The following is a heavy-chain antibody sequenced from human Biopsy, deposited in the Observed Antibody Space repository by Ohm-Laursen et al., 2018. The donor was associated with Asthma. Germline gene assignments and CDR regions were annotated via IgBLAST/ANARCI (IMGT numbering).Heavy chain of an antibody. CDR3: ARDVSYGSGGSGV. CDR2: LIPVLGTP. CDR1: GDSFSNYA. D-gene: IGHD3-10*01. V-gene: IGHV1-69*01. J-gene: IGHJ6*02. Sequence: SSVKVSCKASGDSFSNYAISWVRQAPGQGLEWMGGLIPVLGTPDHAQMFEGRVTITADESTSTAYMELSSLSSEDTAVYYCARDVSYGSGGSGVWGQGTMVTVS.